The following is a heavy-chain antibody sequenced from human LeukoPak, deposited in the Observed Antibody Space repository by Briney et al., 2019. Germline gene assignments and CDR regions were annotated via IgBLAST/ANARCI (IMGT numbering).Heavy chain of an antibody. CDR3: AHHGGGTIRLGAFDI. CDR1: RFTFSTYW. D-gene: IGHD3-3*01. CDR2: INSDGSST. J-gene: IGHJ3*02. Sequence: GGSLRLSCAASRFTFSTYWMHWVRQAPGKGLVWVSRINSDGSSTDYADSVKGRFTISRDNAKNTLYLQMNSLRAEDTAVYYCAHHGGGTIRLGAFDIWGQGTMVTVSS. V-gene: IGHV3-74*01.